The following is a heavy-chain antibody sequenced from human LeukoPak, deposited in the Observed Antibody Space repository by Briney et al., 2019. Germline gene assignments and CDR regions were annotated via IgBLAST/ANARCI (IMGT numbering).Heavy chain of an antibody. CDR3: ANQDYGGPVDY. Sequence: GGSLRLSCAASGFTFSSYAMSWVRQAPGKGLEWVSAISGSGGSTYYADSVKGRFTISRDNSKNTLHLQMNSLRAEDTAVYYCANQDYGGPVDYWGQGTLVTVSS. CDR2: ISGSGGST. J-gene: IGHJ4*02. D-gene: IGHD4-23*01. CDR1: GFTFSSYA. V-gene: IGHV3-23*01.